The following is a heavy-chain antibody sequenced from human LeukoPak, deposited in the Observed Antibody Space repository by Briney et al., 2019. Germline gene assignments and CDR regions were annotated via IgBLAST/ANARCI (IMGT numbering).Heavy chain of an antibody. V-gene: IGHV1-2*02. J-gene: IGHJ4*02. Sequence: ASVKVSCKASGYTFTGYYIHWMRQAPGQGLEWMGWMNPNRGDTSYAQKFQGRVTMTRDTPINTAYMELSGLTSEDTAVYYCARKGSSSCFDYWGQGTLVTVSS. CDR3: ARKGSSSCFDY. CDR1: GYTFTGYY. CDR2: MNPNRGDT. D-gene: IGHD6-6*01.